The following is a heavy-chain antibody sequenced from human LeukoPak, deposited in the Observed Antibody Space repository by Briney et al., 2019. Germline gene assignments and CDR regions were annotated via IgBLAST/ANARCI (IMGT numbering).Heavy chain of an antibody. D-gene: IGHD3-22*01. Sequence: PSETLSLTCAVSGYSISSSNWWGWIRQPPGKGLEWIGYIYYSGSTYYNPSLKSRVTISVDTSKNQFSLKLSSVTAADTAVYYCARTVVARRYGMDVWGQGTTVTVSS. V-gene: IGHV4-28*01. CDR2: IYYSGST. CDR1: GYSISSSNW. CDR3: ARTVVARRYGMDV. J-gene: IGHJ6*02.